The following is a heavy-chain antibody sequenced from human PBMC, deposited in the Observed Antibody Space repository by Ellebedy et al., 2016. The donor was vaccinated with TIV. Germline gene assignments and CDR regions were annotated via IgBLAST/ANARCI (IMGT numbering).Heavy chain of an antibody. CDR1: GFTFDSYA. CDR2: ITGLGNNA. CDR3: AKRRGYNYDDHAFDI. V-gene: IGHV3-23*01. D-gene: IGHD5-18*01. J-gene: IGHJ3*02. Sequence: GESLKIPCAAPGFTFDSYAMTWVRQAPGKGLEWVSSITGLGNNAYYADSVKGRFSISRDNSKNTLYLQMNSLRVEDTAVYYCAKRRGYNYDDHAFDIWGQGTVVTVSS.